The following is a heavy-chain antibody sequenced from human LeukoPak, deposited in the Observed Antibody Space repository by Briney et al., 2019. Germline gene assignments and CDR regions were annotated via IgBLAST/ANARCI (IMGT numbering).Heavy chain of an antibody. CDR1: GYSFTSYW. V-gene: IGHV5-51*01. J-gene: IGHJ4*02. CDR3: ARHSPSDVVVPAATLDY. CDR2: IYPGDSDT. Sequence: GESLKISCKGSGYSFTSYWIGWVRQMPGKGLEWMGIIYPGDSDTRYSPSFQGQVTISADKSISTAYLQWSSLKASDTAMYYCARHSPSDVVVPAATLDYWGQGTLVTVSS. D-gene: IGHD2-2*01.